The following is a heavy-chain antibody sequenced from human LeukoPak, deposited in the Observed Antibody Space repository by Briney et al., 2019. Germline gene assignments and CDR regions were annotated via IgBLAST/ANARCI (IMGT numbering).Heavy chain of an antibody. D-gene: IGHD3-16*02. CDR1: GGTFSSYA. J-gene: IGHJ4*02. Sequence: GASVKVSCKASGGTFSSYAISWVRQAPGQGLEWMGGIIPIFGTANYAQKFQGRVTITADKSTSTAYMELSSLRSEDTAVYYCARDHYDYVWGSYRGPVRYWGQGTLVTVS. CDR3: ARDHYDYVWGSYRGPVRY. V-gene: IGHV1-69*06. CDR2: IIPIFGTA.